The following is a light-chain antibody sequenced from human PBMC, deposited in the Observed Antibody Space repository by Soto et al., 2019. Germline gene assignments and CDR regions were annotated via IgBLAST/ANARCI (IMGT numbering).Light chain of an antibody. V-gene: IGKV3-20*01. J-gene: IGKJ1*01. CDR2: DTS. CDR3: QQYGTLVWT. CDR1: QSVSRNN. Sequence: IVLTQSPGTLSLSPGERATLSCRASQSVSRNNLAWLQQKPGQPPRLLIFDTSSRATGIPDRFSGSGSGTDFTLTISRLEPEDFAIYYCQQYGTLVWTFGQGTKVDIK.